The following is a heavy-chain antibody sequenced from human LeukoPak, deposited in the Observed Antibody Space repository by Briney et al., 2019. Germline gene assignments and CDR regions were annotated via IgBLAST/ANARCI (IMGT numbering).Heavy chain of an antibody. D-gene: IGHD5-24*01. CDR2: ITPSGGT. V-gene: IGHV1-2*02. CDR3: SKDRYGDGFAHLDY. CDR1: GYTFTSYA. J-gene: IGHJ4*02. Sequence: GASVKVSCKASGYTFTSYAIHWVRQAPGQGLEWMGWITPSGGTNYPQKFQGRVALSWDTSITTAYMDLSRLTSDSTALYACSKDRYGDGFAHLDYWGQGALVTVSS.